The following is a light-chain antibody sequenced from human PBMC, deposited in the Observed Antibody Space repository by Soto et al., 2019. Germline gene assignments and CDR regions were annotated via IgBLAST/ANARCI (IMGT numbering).Light chain of an antibody. Sequence: SSELTQPPSVSVAPGQTARITCGGNNIGGKSVHWYQQKPGQAPVLVGYDDSDRPSGIPDRFSGSNSGDTATLTIRRVEAGDEADYYCHVWDSSSDHYVFGTGTKLTVL. CDR2: DDS. J-gene: IGLJ1*01. CDR3: HVWDSSSDHYV. V-gene: IGLV3-21*02. CDR1: NIGGKS.